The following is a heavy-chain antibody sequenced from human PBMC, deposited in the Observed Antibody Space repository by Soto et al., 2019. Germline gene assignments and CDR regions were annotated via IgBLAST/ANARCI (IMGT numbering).Heavy chain of an antibody. J-gene: IGHJ6*02. D-gene: IGHD3-22*01. Sequence: EVQLVESGGGLVQPGGSLRLSCAASGFTFSSYSMNWVRQAPGKGLEWVSYISSSSSTIYYADSVKGRFTISRDNAKNSLSLQMNSLRDEDTAVYYCARDYYDSSGYYYYYYYYGMDVWGQGTTVTVSS. V-gene: IGHV3-48*02. CDR3: ARDYYDSSGYYYYYYYYGMDV. CDR1: GFTFSSYS. CDR2: ISSSSSTI.